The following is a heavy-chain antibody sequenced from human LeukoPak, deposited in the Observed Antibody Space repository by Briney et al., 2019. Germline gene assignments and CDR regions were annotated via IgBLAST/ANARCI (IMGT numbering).Heavy chain of an antibody. CDR3: ARVSRYSSSWSTYYYYYYMDV. D-gene: IGHD6-13*01. J-gene: IGHJ6*03. CDR2: IYYSGST. Sequence: SETLSLTCIVSGGSISSYYWSWIRQPPGKGLEWIGYIYYSGSTNYNPSLKSRVTISVDTSKNQFSLKLSSVTAADTAVYYCARVSRYSSSWSTYYYYYYMDVWGKGTTVTVSS. V-gene: IGHV4-59*01. CDR1: GGSISSYY.